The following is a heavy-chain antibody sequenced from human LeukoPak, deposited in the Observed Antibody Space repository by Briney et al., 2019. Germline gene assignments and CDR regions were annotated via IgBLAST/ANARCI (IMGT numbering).Heavy chain of an antibody. CDR3: ARGSGYDVFDY. Sequence: SETLSLTCTVSGGSISSGDYYWSWIRQPPGKGLEWIGYIYYSGSTYYNPSLKSRVTISVDTSKNQFSLKLSSVTAADTAVYYCARGSGYDVFDYWGQGTLVTVSS. J-gene: IGHJ4*02. D-gene: IGHD5-12*01. CDR1: GGSISSGDYY. V-gene: IGHV4-30-4*01. CDR2: IYYSGST.